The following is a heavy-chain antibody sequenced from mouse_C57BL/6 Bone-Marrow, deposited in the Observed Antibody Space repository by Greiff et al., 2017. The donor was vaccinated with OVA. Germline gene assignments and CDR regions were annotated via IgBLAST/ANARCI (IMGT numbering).Heavy chain of an antibody. CDR2: IVPENGDT. V-gene: IGHV14-4*01. CDR3: TTSGWYWYFDV. J-gene: IGHJ1*03. CDR1: GFNIKDDY. D-gene: IGHD1-1*02. Sequence: EVKLMESGAELVRPGASVKLSCPASGFNIKDDYMHWVKQRPEQGLEWIGWIVPENGDTEYASKFQGKATITADTSSNTAYLQLSSLTSEDTAVYYCTTSGWYWYFDVWGTGTTVTVSS.